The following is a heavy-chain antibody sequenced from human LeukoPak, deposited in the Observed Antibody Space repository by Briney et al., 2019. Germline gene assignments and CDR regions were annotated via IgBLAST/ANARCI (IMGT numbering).Heavy chain of an antibody. CDR3: AKGGGYGDYAFDS. CDR2: IYENGGTT. Sequence: PGGSLRLSCVGSGFTFRSHAMSWVRQAPEKGLEFVSGIYENGGTTYYADSVKGRLSISRDNSKNTLYLQMDSLRGEDTAVYYCAKGGGYGDYAFDSWGQGTLVTVSS. J-gene: IGHJ4*02. V-gene: IGHV3-23*01. CDR1: GFTFRSHA. D-gene: IGHD4-17*01.